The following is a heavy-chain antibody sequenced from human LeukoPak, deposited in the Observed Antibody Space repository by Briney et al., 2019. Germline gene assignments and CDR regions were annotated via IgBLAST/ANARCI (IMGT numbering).Heavy chain of an antibody. V-gene: IGHV3-74*01. Sequence: PGGSLRLSCVASGNYWMHWVRQAPGKGLVWVSHINSDGSWTSHADSVKGRFTISKDNAKNTVYLQMNSLRAEDTAVYYCVSFYETYWGRGTLVTVSS. CDR2: INSDGSWT. J-gene: IGHJ4*02. CDR3: VSFYETY. D-gene: IGHD2/OR15-2a*01. CDR1: GNYW.